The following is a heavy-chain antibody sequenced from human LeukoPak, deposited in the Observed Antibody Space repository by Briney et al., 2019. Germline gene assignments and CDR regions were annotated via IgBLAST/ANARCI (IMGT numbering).Heavy chain of an antibody. CDR3: ARVAAAVPDQ. V-gene: IGHV3-7*04. CDR2: IKQDGSEE. J-gene: IGHJ5*02. D-gene: IGHD6-13*01. Sequence: GGSLRLSCAASGFTFTTYWMAWVRQAPGKGLEWVANIKQDGSEEYYMDSVKGRFTISRDNAKISLYLQMSSLRAEGTAVYYCARVAAAVPDQWGQGTLVTVSS. CDR1: GFTFTTYW.